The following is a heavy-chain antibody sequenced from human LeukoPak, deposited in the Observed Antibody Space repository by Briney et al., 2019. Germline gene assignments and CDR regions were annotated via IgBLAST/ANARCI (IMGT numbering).Heavy chain of an antibody. Sequence: GGSLRLSCAASGFTFSSYGMNWVRQAPGKGLEWVSSVSASSTYIYYADSLRGRFTISRDNAKNSLFLLMDSLRAEDTAVYYCARGSSGWEVFDYWGQEALVTVSS. CDR3: ARGSSGWEVFDY. V-gene: IGHV3-21*01. CDR2: VSASSTYI. CDR1: GFTFSSYG. D-gene: IGHD6-19*01. J-gene: IGHJ4*02.